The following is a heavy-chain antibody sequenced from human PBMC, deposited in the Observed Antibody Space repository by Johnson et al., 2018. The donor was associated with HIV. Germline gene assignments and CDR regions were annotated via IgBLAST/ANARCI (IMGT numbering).Heavy chain of an antibody. CDR1: GFTFSDYY. CDR2: ISSSGGTI. V-gene: IGHV3-11*01. CDR3: ATPRGRSPHAFDI. Sequence: QMQLVESGGGLVKPGGSLRLSCAASGFTFSDYYMSWIRQAPGKGLEWVSYISSSGGTIFYADSVKGRFTISRDIAKNTLYLQMNSLRAEDTAVYYCATPRGRSPHAFDIWGQGTMVTVSS. D-gene: IGHD3-16*01. J-gene: IGHJ3*02.